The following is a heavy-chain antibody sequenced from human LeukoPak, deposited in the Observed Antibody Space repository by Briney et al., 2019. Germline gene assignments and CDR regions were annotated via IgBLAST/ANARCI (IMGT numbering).Heavy chain of an antibody. CDR1: GGTFSSYA. Sequence: ASVKVSCKASGGTFSSYAISWVRQAPGQGLEWMGGIIPIFGTANYAQKFQGRVTITADESTSTAYMELSSLRSEDTAVYYCARDLGGAAVGATIFDYWGQGTLVTVSS. V-gene: IGHV1-69*13. CDR3: ARDLGGAAVGATIFDY. J-gene: IGHJ4*02. D-gene: IGHD1-26*01. CDR2: IIPIFGTA.